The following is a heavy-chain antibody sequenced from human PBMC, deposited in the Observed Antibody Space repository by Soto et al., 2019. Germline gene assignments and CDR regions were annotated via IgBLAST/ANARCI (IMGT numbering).Heavy chain of an antibody. D-gene: IGHD3-22*01. CDR3: AKNYFDNFYFHS. Sequence: GASVKGSCKASGYTFTDYYIHWGRQAPGQGPEWMGWINPNTGVTDYAQKFQGRATMTRDTAISTAYMDLSGLRSDDSAVFYCAKNYFDNFYFHSWGQRTLVTVS. CDR1: GYTFTDYY. V-gene: IGHV1-2*02. CDR2: INPNTGVT. J-gene: IGHJ4*02.